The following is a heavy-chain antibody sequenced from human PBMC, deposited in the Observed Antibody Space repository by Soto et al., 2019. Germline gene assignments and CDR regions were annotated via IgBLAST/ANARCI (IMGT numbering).Heavy chain of an antibody. CDR3: ARGSAYYDSSGYYYGYFDY. CDR1: GFTFSSYA. Sequence: GGSLRLSCAASGFTFSSYAMHWVRQAPGKGLEWVAVISYDGSNKYYADSVKGRFTISRDNSKNTLYLQMNSLRAEDTAVYYCARGSAYYDSSGYYYGYFDYWGQGTLVTVSS. J-gene: IGHJ4*02. D-gene: IGHD3-22*01. CDR2: ISYDGSNK. V-gene: IGHV3-30-3*01.